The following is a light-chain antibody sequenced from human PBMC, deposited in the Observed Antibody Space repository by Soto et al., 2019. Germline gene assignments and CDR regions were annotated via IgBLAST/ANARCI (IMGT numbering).Light chain of an antibody. Sequence: DIQMTQSPSTLSASVGHRLTITCRASQSVSWWLAWYQQKPGKAPKLLIYDASTLESGVPLRFSGSGSGTEFTLTISSLQPDDVATYYCQQYNNFRLTFGQGTKVEIK. J-gene: IGKJ1*01. CDR2: DAS. V-gene: IGKV1-5*01. CDR3: QQYNNFRLT. CDR1: QSVSWW.